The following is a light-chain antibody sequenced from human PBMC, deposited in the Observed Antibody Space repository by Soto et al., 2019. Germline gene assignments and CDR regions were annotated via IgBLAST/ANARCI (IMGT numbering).Light chain of an antibody. CDR2: GAS. CDR3: HQYCNWSQT. V-gene: IGKV3-15*01. CDR1: QSVRSY. J-gene: IGKJ1*01. Sequence: EILMTQSPASLSVSPGERATLSCGASQSVRSYLDWYQQKPGQAPRLLIHGASTRAPGIPARFSGSGSGTEFALAFSSPHCRLLAVYYGHQYCNWSQTFGQGTKVDIK.